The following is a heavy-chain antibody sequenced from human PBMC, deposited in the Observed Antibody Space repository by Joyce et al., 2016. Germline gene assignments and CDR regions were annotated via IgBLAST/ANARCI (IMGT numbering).Heavy chain of an antibody. Sequence: QVQLQESGPGLVKPSETLSLTCGVSGLSFDLHSFWGWIRQPPGKGLEWIGNFYLHGITHDSPSLKSRFTISMDTSKNQFSLNLNSVTAADTAVYFCARRPYNVHTPLGSDWYFDLWGRGTLVTVSS. CDR3: ARRPYNVHTPLGSDWYFDL. CDR1: GLSFDLHSF. D-gene: IGHD5-18*01. V-gene: IGHV4-38-2*01. J-gene: IGHJ2*01. CDR2: FYLHGIT.